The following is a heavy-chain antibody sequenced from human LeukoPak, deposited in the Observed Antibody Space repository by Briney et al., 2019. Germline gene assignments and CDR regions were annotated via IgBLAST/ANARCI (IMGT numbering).Heavy chain of an antibody. CDR2: IYYTGNT. D-gene: IGHD6-19*01. V-gene: IGHV4-39*07. Sequence: SETLSLTCTVSGASISSSSYYWGWFRQPPGKGLEWIGSIYYTGNTYYNPSLKSRVTISVDTSKNQFSLKLSSVTAADTAVYYCAREGAVAGSFDYWGQGTLVTVSS. CDR1: GASISSSSYY. CDR3: AREGAVAGSFDY. J-gene: IGHJ4*02.